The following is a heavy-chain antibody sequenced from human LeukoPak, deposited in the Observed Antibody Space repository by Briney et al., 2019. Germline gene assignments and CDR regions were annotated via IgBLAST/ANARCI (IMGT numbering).Heavy chain of an antibody. Sequence: SVKVSFKTSGGTFSSYAISWVRQAPGQGLEWMGGIIPIFGTANYAQKFQGRVTITTDESTSTAYMEQSTLRPEDTAVYYCARIVVPAAIPVGWFDPWGQGTLVTVSS. J-gene: IGHJ5*02. CDR2: IIPIFGTA. V-gene: IGHV1-69*05. D-gene: IGHD2-2*01. CDR1: GGTFSSYA. CDR3: ARIVVPAAIPVGWFDP.